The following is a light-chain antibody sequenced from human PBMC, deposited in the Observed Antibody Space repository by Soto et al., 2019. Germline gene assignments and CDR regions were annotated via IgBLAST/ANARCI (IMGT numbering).Light chain of an antibody. J-gene: IGLJ3*02. CDR3: QTWDTGLWV. CDR2: LHSDGSH. CDR1: SGHSSYA. V-gene: IGLV4-69*01. Sequence: QLVLTQSPSTSASLGASVKLTCTLSSGHSSYAIAWHQQQPEKGPRYLMNLHSDGSHNRGDGIPDRFSGSSSGAERYLTISSLQSEDEADYYCQTWDTGLWVFGGGTQLTVL.